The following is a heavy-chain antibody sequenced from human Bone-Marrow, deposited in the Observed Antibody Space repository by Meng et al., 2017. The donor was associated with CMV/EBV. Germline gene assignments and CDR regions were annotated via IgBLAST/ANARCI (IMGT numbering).Heavy chain of an antibody. D-gene: IGHD4-11*01. CDR2: FDPEDGET. V-gene: IGHV1-24*01. CDR3: ARDWDYSNGPFDY. J-gene: IGHJ4*02. CDR1: GYTLTELS. Sequence: ASVKVSCKVSGYTLTELSMHWVRQAPGKGLEWMGGFDPEDGETNYAQKFQGRVTMTRDTSISTAYMELSRLRSDDTAVYYCARDWDYSNGPFDYWGQGTLVTVSS.